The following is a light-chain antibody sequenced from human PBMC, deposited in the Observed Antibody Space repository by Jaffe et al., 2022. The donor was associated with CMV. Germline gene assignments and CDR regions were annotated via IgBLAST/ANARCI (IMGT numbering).Light chain of an antibody. V-gene: IGKV1-33*01. J-gene: IGKJ2*01. Sequence: DIQMTQSPSSLSASVGDRVTITCQASQDIRNYLNWYQQKPGKAPKLLISDATNLQRGVPSRFSGSGSGTDFAFTISSLQPEDIATYYCQQSDNVRTFGQGTKLEIK. CDR1: QDIRNY. CDR3: QQSDNVRT. CDR2: DAT.